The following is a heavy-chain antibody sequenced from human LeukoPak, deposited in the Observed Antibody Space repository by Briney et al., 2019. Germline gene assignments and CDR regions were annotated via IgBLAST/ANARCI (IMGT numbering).Heavy chain of an antibody. CDR2: ISGSSSYI. V-gene: IGHV3-21*01. Sequence: GGSLRLSCAASGFTFSSYTMKWVRQAPGKGLEWVSSISGSSSYIYYADSVKGRFTISRDNAKNSLYLQMHGLRAEDTAVYYCARVVWGQLTYYFDYWGQGTLVTVSS. D-gene: IGHD3-16*01. CDR3: ARVVWGQLTYYFDY. J-gene: IGHJ4*02. CDR1: GFTFSSYT.